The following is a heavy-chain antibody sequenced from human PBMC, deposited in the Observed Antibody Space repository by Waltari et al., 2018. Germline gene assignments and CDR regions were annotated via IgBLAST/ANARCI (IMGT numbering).Heavy chain of an antibody. CDR3: ARVNSNYVNWFDP. D-gene: IGHD4-4*01. CDR2: INWDGSST. CDR1: GFPCDHYA. J-gene: IGHJ5*02. V-gene: IGHV3-20*04. Sequence: EEQLVESGGGVVRPGGSLRLSCAASGFPCDHYAMAWVRQAPGKGLEWGSGINWDGSSTGYADSVKGRFTISRDNAKNSLHLHVNSLTAEDTAFYYCARVNSNYVNWFDPWGQGTLVIVSS.